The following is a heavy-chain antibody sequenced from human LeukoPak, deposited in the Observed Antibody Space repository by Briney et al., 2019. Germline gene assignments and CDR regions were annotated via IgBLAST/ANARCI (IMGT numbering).Heavy chain of an antibody. D-gene: IGHD3-3*01. CDR2: ISSSISYI. V-gene: IGHV3-21*01. CDR3: ARGGDHYDFWSGYPPPFDY. J-gene: IGHJ4*02. Sequence: GGSLRLSCSASGFTYSSYSMNWVRQAQGKGLDWVSYISSSISYIFYGDSVKGRFTIYRDNDKNSLYLQMNSLRAEDRAVYYCARGGDHYDFWSGYPPPFDYWGQGTLVTVSS. CDR1: GFTYSSYS.